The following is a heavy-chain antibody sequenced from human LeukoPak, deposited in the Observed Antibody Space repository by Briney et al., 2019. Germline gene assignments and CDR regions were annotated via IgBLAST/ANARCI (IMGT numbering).Heavy chain of an antibody. CDR2: IIPILGIA. CDR1: GGTFSSYA. D-gene: IGHD2-2*01. V-gene: IGHV1-69*04. Sequence: SVKVSCKASGGTFSSYAIIWVRQAPGQGLEWMGRIIPILGIANYAQKFQGRVTITADKSTSTAYMELSSLRSEDTAVYYCARGGLGYCSSTSCPAAFDYWGQGTLVTVSS. J-gene: IGHJ4*02. CDR3: ARGGLGYCSSTSCPAAFDY.